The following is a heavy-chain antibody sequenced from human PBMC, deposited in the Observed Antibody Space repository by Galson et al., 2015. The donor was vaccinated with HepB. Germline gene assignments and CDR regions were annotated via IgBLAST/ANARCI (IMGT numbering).Heavy chain of an antibody. J-gene: IGHJ3*02. V-gene: IGHV3-48*01. Sequence: SLRLSCAASGFTFSSYSMNWDRQAPGKGLEWVSYITTISSIIHYADSVKGRFIISRDNAKNSLYLQMNSLRADDTAVYYCARDYDSSGRAFDIWGQGTVVTVSS. D-gene: IGHD3-22*01. CDR3: ARDYDSSGRAFDI. CDR1: GFTFSSYS. CDR2: ITTISSII.